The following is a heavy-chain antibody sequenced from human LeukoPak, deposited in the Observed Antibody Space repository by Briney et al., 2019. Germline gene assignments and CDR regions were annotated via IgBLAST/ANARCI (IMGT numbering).Heavy chain of an antibody. V-gene: IGHV1-24*01. D-gene: IGHD2-2*01. CDR1: GYTLTELS. CDR3: ATTKSRYCSSTSCSPFYGMDV. CDR2: FDPEDGET. J-gene: IGHJ6*04. Sequence: ASVKVSCKVSGYTLTELSMHWVRQAPGKGLEWMGGFDPEDGETIYAQKFQGRVTMTEDTSTDTAYMELSSLRSEDTAVYYCATTKSRYCSSTSCSPFYGMDVRGKGTTVTVSS.